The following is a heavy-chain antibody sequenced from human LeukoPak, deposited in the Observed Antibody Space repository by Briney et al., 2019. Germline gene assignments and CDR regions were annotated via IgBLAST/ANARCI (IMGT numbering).Heavy chain of an antibody. Sequence: GGSLRLSCAASGFTFSSYGMHWARQAPGKGLEWVAFIRYDGSNKYYADSVKGRFTISRDNSKNTLYLQMNSLRAEDTAVYYCAKDLGYSNFYFDYWGQGTLATVSS. J-gene: IGHJ4*02. V-gene: IGHV3-30*02. CDR2: IRYDGSNK. CDR1: GFTFSSYG. CDR3: AKDLGYSNFYFDY. D-gene: IGHD4-11*01.